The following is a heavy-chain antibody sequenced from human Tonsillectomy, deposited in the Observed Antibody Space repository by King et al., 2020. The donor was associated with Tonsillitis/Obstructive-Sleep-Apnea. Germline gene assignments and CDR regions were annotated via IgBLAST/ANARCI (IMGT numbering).Heavy chain of an antibody. CDR2: IYPDDSHT. D-gene: IGHD6-19*01. J-gene: IGHJ4*02. Sequence: EFQLVQSGAEGKKPGESLKISCKGSGDTFSNYWIVWVRQMPGKGLEWMGIIYPDDSHTRYSPSFRGQVTISADKSINTAYLQWSSLKASDTAMYYCARRPLLSVTGPFDYWGQGTLVTVSS. CDR1: GDTFSNYW. V-gene: IGHV5-51*03. CDR3: ARRPLLSVTGPFDY.